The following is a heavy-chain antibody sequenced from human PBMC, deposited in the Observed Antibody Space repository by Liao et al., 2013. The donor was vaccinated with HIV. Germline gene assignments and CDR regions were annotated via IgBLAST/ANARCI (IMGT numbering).Heavy chain of an antibody. CDR2: IYASGST. Sequence: QVEPQESGPRLMKPSETLSLMCSVSGGSMSGYYWSWIRLPAGKGLEWIGRIYASGSTNYNPSLKSRVTISVDTSKNQLSLELSSVTAADTAVYYCARVSGDFPYWYFDLWGRGTLVTVSS. CDR3: ARVSGDFPYWYFDL. V-gene: IGHV4-4*07. D-gene: IGHD4-17*01. J-gene: IGHJ2*01. CDR1: GGSMSGYY.